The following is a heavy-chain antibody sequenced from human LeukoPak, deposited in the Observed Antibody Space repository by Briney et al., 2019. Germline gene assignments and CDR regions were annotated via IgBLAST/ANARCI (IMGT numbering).Heavy chain of an antibody. D-gene: IGHD6-13*01. V-gene: IGHV6-1*01. CDR1: GDSVSSNSAA. CDR3: ARLGIAAAVGTGVDWFDP. CDR2: TYYRSKWYN. Sequence: SQTLTLTCAISGDSVSSNSAAWNWIRQSPSRGLEWLGRTYYRSKWYNDYAVSVKSRITINPDTSKNQFSLQLNSVTPEDTAVYYCARLGIAAAVGTGVDWFDPWGQGTLVTVSS. J-gene: IGHJ5*02.